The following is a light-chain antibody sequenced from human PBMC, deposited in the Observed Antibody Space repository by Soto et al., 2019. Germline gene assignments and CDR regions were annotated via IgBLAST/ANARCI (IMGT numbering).Light chain of an antibody. CDR1: SGHSRYA. V-gene: IGLV4-69*01. J-gene: IGLJ2*01. CDR2: LNSDGSH. CDR3: QTWGTGTVV. Sequence: QAVLTQSPSASASLGASVKLTCTLSSGHSRYAIAWHQQQPEKGPRYLMKLNSDGSHRKGDGIPDRFSGSSSGAERYLTISSLQSEDEADYYCQTWGTGTVVFGGGTKLTVL.